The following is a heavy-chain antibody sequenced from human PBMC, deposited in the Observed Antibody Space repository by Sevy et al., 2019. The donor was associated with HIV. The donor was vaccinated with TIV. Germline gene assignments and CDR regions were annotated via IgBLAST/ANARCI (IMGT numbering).Heavy chain of an antibody. CDR2: MNPNSGNT. V-gene: IGHV1-8*01. CDR3: ARGNQRYYYDSSGYYAVVSAFDI. D-gene: IGHD3-22*01. Sequence: ASVKVSCKASGYTFTSYDINWVRQATGQGLEWMGWMNPNSGNTGYAQKFQGRVTMTRNTSISTAYMERSSLRSEDTAVYYCARGNQRYYYDSSGYYAVVSAFDIWGQGTMVTVSS. CDR1: GYTFTSYD. J-gene: IGHJ3*02.